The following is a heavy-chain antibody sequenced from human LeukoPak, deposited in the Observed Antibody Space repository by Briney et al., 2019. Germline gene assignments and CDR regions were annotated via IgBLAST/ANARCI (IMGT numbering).Heavy chain of an antibody. V-gene: IGHV4-38-2*01. CDR3: ARLDCSSTSCYGGYNWFDP. J-gene: IGHJ5*02. CDR1: GYSISSDYY. D-gene: IGHD2-2*01. CDR2: IYHSGST. Sequence: SETLSLTCAVSGYSISSDYYWGWIQQPPGKGLEWIGNIYHSGSTYYSPSLKSRVTISVDTSKNQFSLKLSSVTAADTAVYYCARLDCSSTSCYGGYNWFDPWGQGTLVTVSS.